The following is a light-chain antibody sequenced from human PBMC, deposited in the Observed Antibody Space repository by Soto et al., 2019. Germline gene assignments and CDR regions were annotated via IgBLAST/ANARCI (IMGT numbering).Light chain of an antibody. J-gene: IGKJ4*02. V-gene: IGKV3-15*01. CDR1: QSVSSN. Sequence: EIVMTQSPATLSVSPGESATLSCRASQSVSSNLAWYQQKPGQAPRLLIYGASTRATGIPARFSGSGSGTEFTLTISSLQSEDVAVYYCQQYNNWPLTFGGGTKVEIK. CDR2: GAS. CDR3: QQYNNWPLT.